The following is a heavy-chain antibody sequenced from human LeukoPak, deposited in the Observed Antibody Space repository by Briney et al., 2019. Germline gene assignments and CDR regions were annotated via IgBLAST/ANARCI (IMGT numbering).Heavy chain of an antibody. CDR2: MKQDGSEK. CDR1: GFTFSSYW. J-gene: IGHJ6*02. V-gene: IGHV3-7*01. D-gene: IGHD3-9*01. CDR3: AREMPRYFDWLLLPYYYYGMDV. Sequence: TGGSLRLSCAASGFTFSSYWMSWVRQAPGKGLEWVANMKQDGSEKYYVDSVKGRFTISRDNAKNSLYLQMNSLRAEDTAVYYCAREMPRYFDWLLLPYYYYGMDVWGQGTTVTVSS.